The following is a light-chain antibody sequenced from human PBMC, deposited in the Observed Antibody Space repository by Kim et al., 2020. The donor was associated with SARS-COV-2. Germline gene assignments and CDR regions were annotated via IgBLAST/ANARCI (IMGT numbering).Light chain of an antibody. CDR2: ENN. Sequence: PGKTVTISCTRSSGSIASTNVQGYQQRPGTSPTAVIFENNQRPSGVPDRFSGSIDGSSNSASLTISGLKTEDEADYYCQSFDSNIQVFGGGTKLTVL. J-gene: IGLJ3*02. CDR1: SGSIASTN. CDR3: QSFDSNIQV. V-gene: IGLV6-57*01.